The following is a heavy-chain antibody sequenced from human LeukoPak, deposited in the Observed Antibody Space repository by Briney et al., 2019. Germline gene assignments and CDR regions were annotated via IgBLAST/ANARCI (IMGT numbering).Heavy chain of an antibody. CDR2: IYYSGST. CDR1: GGSISSYY. V-gene: IGHV4-59*08. Sequence: KPSETLSLTCTVSGGSISSYYWSWLRQPPGKGLEWIGCIYYSGSTNYNPSLKSRVTISVDTSKNQFSLKLSSVTAADTAVYYCARRDDIWGQGTRVTVSS. CDR3: ARRDDI. J-gene: IGHJ3*02.